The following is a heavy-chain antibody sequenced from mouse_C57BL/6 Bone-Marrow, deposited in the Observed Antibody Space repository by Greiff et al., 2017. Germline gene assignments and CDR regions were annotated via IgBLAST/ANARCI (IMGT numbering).Heavy chain of an antibody. J-gene: IGHJ2*01. CDR2: IYPGGGYT. CDR1: GYTFTNYW. V-gene: IGHV1-63*01. CDR3: ARGEGPLFDY. Sequence: LQESGAELVRPGTSVKMSCKASGYTFTNYWIGWAKQRPGHGLEWIGDIYPGGGYTNYNEKFKGKATLTADKSSSTAYMQFSSLTSEDSAIYYCARGEGPLFDYWGQGTTLTVSS.